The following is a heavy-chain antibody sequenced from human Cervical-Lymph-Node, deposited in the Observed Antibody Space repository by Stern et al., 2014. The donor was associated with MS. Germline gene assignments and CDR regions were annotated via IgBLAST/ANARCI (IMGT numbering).Heavy chain of an antibody. J-gene: IGHJ4*02. Sequence: QVQLVQSGGGVVQPGRSLRLSCAASGFVFRRYALHWVRQAPGQGLEWVALISYDGRDKYYTDSVKGRITVSRDNSNNTVDLKMNSLRLEDTAVYYCAKGGSGSYLDWGQGSLVTVSS. CDR3: AKGGSGSYLD. D-gene: IGHD1-26*01. V-gene: IGHV3-30*04. CDR2: ISYDGRDK. CDR1: GFVFRRYA.